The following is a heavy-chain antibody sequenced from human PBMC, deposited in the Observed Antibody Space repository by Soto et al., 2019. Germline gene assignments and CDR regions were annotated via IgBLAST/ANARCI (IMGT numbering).Heavy chain of an antibody. Sequence: ASVKVSYKACGYPFTGHYIHLVRQAPEQGPEWMGEIGPESGATRYSHKFQGRVTMTRYMSITTVYMELNNLSPDDTAVYYCGRGRSGQIVVFYWGQGTPVTVSS. CDR1: GYPFTGHY. V-gene: IGHV1-2*07. J-gene: IGHJ4*02. D-gene: IGHD5-12*01. CDR3: GRGRSGQIVVFY. CDR2: IGPESGAT.